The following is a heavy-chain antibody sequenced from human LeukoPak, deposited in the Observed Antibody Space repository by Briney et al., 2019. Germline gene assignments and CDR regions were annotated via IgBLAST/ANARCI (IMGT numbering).Heavy chain of an antibody. D-gene: IGHD3-10*01. CDR3: ARGVIGFGESYFDY. V-gene: IGHV4-34*01. J-gene: IGHJ4*02. CDR2: INHSGST. Sequence: SGTLSLTCAVYGGSFSGYYWSWIRQPPGKGLEWIGEINHSGSTNYNPSPKSRVTISVDTSKNQFSLKLSSVTAADTAVYYCARGVIGFGESYFDYWGQGTLVTVSS. CDR1: GGSFSGYY.